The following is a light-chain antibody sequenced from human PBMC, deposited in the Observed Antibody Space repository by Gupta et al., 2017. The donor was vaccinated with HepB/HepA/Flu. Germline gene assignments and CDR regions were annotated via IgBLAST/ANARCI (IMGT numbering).Light chain of an antibody. CDR1: SSNIGSNY. J-gene: IGLJ2*01. V-gene: IGLV1-47*01. CDR3: AAWDDSLSGLV. Sequence: QSVLTQPPSASGTPGQRVPIPCSGSSSNIGSNYVYWYQQLPATAPKLLIYRNNQRPSGVPDRFSCSKSGTSASLAISGLRSEDDADYYCAAWDDSLSGLVFGGGTKLTVL. CDR2: RNN.